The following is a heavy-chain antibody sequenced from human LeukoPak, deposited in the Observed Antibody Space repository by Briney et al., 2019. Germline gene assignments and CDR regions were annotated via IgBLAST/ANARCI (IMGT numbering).Heavy chain of an antibody. Sequence: GGSLRLSCAASGFSVSSHYMSWVRQAPGKGLEWVSVIYTGGTTYYADSVKGRFTISRDSSKNTLHLQMNSLRAEDTAVYYCARDPRYCSGGSCYSDFDYWGQGTLVTVSS. D-gene: IGHD2-15*01. CDR1: GFSVSSHY. J-gene: IGHJ4*02. V-gene: IGHV3-53*01. CDR2: IYTGGTT. CDR3: ARDPRYCSGGSCYSDFDY.